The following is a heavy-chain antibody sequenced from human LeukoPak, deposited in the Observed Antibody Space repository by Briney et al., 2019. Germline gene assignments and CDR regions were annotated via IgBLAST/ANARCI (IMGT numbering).Heavy chain of an antibody. Sequence: KPSETLSLTCTVSGGSISSYYWSWIRQPPGKELEWIGYIYYSGSTNYNPSLKSRVTISVDTSKNQFSLKLSSVTAADTAVYYCTRSKAHLSTSWYGTWFDPWGQGTLVTVSS. J-gene: IGHJ5*02. CDR1: GGSISSYY. CDR3: TRSKAHLSTSWYGTWFDP. V-gene: IGHV4-59*08. CDR2: IYYSGST. D-gene: IGHD2-2*01.